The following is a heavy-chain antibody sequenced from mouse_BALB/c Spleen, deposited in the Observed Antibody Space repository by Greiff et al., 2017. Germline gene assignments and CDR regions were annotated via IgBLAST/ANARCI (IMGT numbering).Heavy chain of an antibody. CDR1: GYSITSGYY. CDR3: ARDGENDYDVWFAY. V-gene: IGHV3-6*02. J-gene: IGHJ3*01. CDR2: ISYDGSN. Sequence: EVQRQESGPGLVKPSQSLSLTCSVTGYSITSGYYWNWIRQFPGNKLEWMGYISYDGSNNYNPSLKNRISITRDTSKNQFFLKLNSVTTEDTATYYCARDGENDYDVWFAYWGQGTLVTVSA. D-gene: IGHD2-4*01.